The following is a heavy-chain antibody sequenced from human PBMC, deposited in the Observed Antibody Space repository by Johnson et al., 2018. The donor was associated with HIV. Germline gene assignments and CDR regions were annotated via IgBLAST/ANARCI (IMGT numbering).Heavy chain of an antibody. Sequence: VQLVESGGGLVQPGRSLKLSCAASGFTVRSNYMSWVRQAPGQGLAWVSVLYSGGSTYYADSVTGRFHISRDTSKNTLYLQMNSLRAEEPAVYYCAKGGSCTTRIRAQKGAFDIWGQGTMVTVSS. CDR2: LYSGGST. J-gene: IGHJ3*02. V-gene: IGHV3-66*02. CDR3: AKGGSCTTRIRAQKGAFDI. D-gene: IGHD1-1*01. CDR1: GFTVRSNY.